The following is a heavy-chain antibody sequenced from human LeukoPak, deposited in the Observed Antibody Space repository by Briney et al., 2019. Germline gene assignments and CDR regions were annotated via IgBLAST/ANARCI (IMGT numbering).Heavy chain of an antibody. V-gene: IGHV1-69*13. D-gene: IGHD6-6*01. CDR1: GGTFSSYA. Sequence: GASVKVSCKASGGTFSSYAISWVRQAPGQGLEWMGGIIPIFGIANYAQKFQGRVTITADESTSTAYMELSSLRSEDTAVYYCARHPISSSSPNFDYWGQGTLVTVSS. CDR2: IIPIFGIA. J-gene: IGHJ4*02. CDR3: ARHPISSSSPNFDY.